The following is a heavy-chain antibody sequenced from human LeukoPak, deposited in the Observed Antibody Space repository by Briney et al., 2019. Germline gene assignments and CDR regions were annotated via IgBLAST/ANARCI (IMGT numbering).Heavy chain of an antibody. D-gene: IGHD3-10*01. CDR2: IISDGSSA. J-gene: IGHJ4*02. CDR1: GFTFSSYW. CDR3: VRDSYYHPDY. V-gene: IGHV3-74*01. Sequence: GGSLRLSCVASGFTFSSYWVHWVRQAPGKGLVWVSRIISDGSSATYADSVKGRFTISRDNAKNMMYLQMNSLRAEDTAVYYCVRDSYYHPDYWGQGTLVTVSS.